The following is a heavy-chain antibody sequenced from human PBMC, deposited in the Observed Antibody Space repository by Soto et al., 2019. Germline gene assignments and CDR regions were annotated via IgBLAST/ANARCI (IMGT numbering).Heavy chain of an antibody. V-gene: IGHV4-39*01. CDR2: IYYSGST. CDR1: GGSISSSSYY. CDR3: ARHPRGNVYYYHYYKAV. D-gene: IGHD3-10*01. J-gene: IGHJ6*03. Sequence: SETLSLACTVPGGSISSSSYYWGWIRQPPGKGLEWIGSIYYSGSTYYNPSLKSRVTISVDTSKNQFSLKLSSVTAADTAVYYCARHPRGNVYYYHYYKAVWGKGTKVTVSS.